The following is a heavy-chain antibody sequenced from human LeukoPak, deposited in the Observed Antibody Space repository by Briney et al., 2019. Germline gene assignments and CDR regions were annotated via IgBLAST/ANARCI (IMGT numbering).Heavy chain of an antibody. Sequence: SETLSLTCTVSGGSITSTSYYWGWIRPPPGKGLEWIGTIYNSGSTYYNPSLKSRVTMSVDTSKNQFSLKVRSVTAADTAVYYCARLVRSGSYPYYFDYWGQGTLVTVSS. CDR2: IYNSGST. J-gene: IGHJ4*02. CDR3: ARLVRSGSYPYYFDY. D-gene: IGHD1-26*01. CDR1: GGSITSTSYY. V-gene: IGHV4-39*01.